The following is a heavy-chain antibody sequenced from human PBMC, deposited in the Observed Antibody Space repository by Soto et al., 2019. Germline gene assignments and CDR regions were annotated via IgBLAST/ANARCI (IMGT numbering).Heavy chain of an antibody. J-gene: IGHJ4*02. Sequence: PSETLSLTCPVSGGSISSSSYYWGLIRQPPGKGLEWIGSIYYSGSTYYNPSLKRRVTISVDTSKNQFSRRMSAVTAADTDVYYCERQVGYRYSKGYYFDYWGQGTLVTVYS. CDR1: GGSISSSSYY. D-gene: IGHD5-18*01. CDR3: ERQVGYRYSKGYYFDY. V-gene: IGHV4-39*01. CDR2: IYYSGST.